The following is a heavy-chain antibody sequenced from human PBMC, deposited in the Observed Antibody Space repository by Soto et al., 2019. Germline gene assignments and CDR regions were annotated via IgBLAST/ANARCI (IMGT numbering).Heavy chain of an antibody. CDR2: ISAYNGNT. J-gene: IGHJ3*02. CDR1: GCTFPSYG. D-gene: IGHD3-10*01. V-gene: IGHV1-18*04. CDR3: ARDRPLIWFGKLLFDI. Sequence: ASVPVSFQASGCTFPSYGISWLRQAPGQGLEWMGWISAYNGNTNYAQKPQGRVTMTTDTSTSTAYMELRSLRSDDTAVYYCARDRPLIWFGKLLFDIWGQGTMVTVPS.